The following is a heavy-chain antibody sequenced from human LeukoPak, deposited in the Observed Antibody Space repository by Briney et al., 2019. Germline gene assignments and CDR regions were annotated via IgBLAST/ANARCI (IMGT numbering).Heavy chain of an antibody. J-gene: IGHJ6*03. CDR2: INPNSGGT. Sequence: ASVKVSCKASGYTFTGYYMHWVRQAPGQGLEWMGWINPNSGGTNNAQKFQGRVTMTRDTSISTAYMELSRLRSDDTAVYYCARSGDYYYYYYMDVWGKGTTVTVSS. CDR3: ARSGDYYYYYYMDV. V-gene: IGHV1-2*02. D-gene: IGHD1-26*01. CDR1: GYTFTGYY.